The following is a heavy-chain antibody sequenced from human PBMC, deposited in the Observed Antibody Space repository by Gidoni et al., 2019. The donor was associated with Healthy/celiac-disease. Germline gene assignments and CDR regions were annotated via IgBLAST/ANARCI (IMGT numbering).Heavy chain of an antibody. V-gene: IGHV3-48*02. CDR1: GFTFSSYS. D-gene: IGHD3-10*01. CDR3: ATSEITMVRGVGTKQKDLKRTYFDY. Sequence: EVQLVESGGGLVQPGGSLRLSCAASGFTFSSYSMNWVRQAPGKGLEWVSYISSSSSTIYYADSVKGRFTISRDNAKNSLYLQMNSLRDEDTAVYYCATSEITMVRGVGTKQKDLKRTYFDYWGQGTLVTVSS. CDR2: ISSSSSTI. J-gene: IGHJ4*02.